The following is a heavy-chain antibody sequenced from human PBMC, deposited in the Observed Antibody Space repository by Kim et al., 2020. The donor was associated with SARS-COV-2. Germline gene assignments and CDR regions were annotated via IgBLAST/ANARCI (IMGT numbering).Heavy chain of an antibody. V-gene: IGHV3-21*01. CDR1: GFTFSSYS. D-gene: IGHD2-2*01. CDR2: ISSSSSYI. CDR3: ARDRVIVVVPAAITTANKDYYYYYGMDV. J-gene: IGHJ6*02. Sequence: GGSLRLSCAASGFTFSSYSMNWVRQAPGKGLEWVSSISSSSSYIYYADSLKGRFTISRDNAKNSLYLQMNILRAEDTAVYYCARDRVIVVVPAAITTANKDYYYYYGMDVWGQGTTVTVSS.